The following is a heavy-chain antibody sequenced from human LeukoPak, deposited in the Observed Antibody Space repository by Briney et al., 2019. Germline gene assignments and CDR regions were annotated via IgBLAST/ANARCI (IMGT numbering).Heavy chain of an antibody. J-gene: IGHJ4*02. D-gene: IGHD6-19*01. CDR3: ARDAGSGWSSYDY. CDR2: TYYRSKWYN. V-gene: IGHV6-1*01. Sequence: SQTLSLTCAISGDSVSGSSPTWNWIRQSPSRGLEWLGRTYYRSKWYNDYAVSMKSRITINPDTSKDQFSLQLNSVTPEDTAVYYCARDAGSGWSSYDYWGQGTLVTVSS. CDR1: GDSVSGSSPT.